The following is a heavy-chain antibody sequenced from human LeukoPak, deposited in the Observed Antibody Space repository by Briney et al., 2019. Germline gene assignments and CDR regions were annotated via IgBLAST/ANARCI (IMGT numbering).Heavy chain of an antibody. CDR2: IRSKSYGDTT. CDR3: TTDLGGYYTGGSCYTGLYNCFDP. D-gene: IGHD2-15*01. CDR1: GFSFSTAW. J-gene: IGHJ5*02. Sequence: GGSLRLSCAASGFSFSTAWMSWVRQAPGKGLEWVGRIRSKSYGDTTDYAAPVKGRFTISRDDSENTLYLQMSSLKIEDTAVYYCTTDLGGYYTGGSCYTGLYNCFDPWGQGTLVIVSS. V-gene: IGHV3-15*01.